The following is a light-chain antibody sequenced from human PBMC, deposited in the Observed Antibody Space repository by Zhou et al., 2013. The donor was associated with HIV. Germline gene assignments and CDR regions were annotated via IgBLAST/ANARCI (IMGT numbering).Light chain of an antibody. CDR1: QDISSY. CDR2: AAS. J-gene: IGKJ1*01. Sequence: AIRMTQSPSSVSASTGDRVTITCRANQDISSYLAWYQQKPGKAPKLLIYAASTLQSGVPSRFSGSGSGTDFTLTISCLQSEDFATYYCQQYYNYPWTFGQGTKVEIK. CDR3: QQYYNYPWT. V-gene: IGKV1-8*01.